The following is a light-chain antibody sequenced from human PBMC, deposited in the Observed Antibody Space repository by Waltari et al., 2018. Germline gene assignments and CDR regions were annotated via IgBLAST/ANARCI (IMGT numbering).Light chain of an antibody. CDR1: QSVSRA. V-gene: IGKV3-20*01. Sequence: EIVLTQSPGTLSLSLGERATVSCRASQSVSRAVAWYQQKPGQAPRLIIDGASTRATGIPDRFSGSGSGTDFSLTISRLEPDDFAVYFCQHYLRVPVTFGQGTTVEI. J-gene: IGKJ1*01. CDR2: GAS. CDR3: QHYLRVPVT.